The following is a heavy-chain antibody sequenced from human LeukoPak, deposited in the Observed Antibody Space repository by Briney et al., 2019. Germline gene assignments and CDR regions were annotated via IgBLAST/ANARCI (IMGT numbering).Heavy chain of an antibody. Sequence: GASVKVSCKASGYTFTGYYMHWVRQAPGQGLEWMGWISAYNGNTNYAQKLQGRVTMTTDTSTSTAYMELRSLRSEDTAVYYCARGRYYYDSSGSFGAFGVWGQGTLVTVSS. D-gene: IGHD3-22*01. J-gene: IGHJ4*02. V-gene: IGHV1-18*04. CDR2: ISAYNGNT. CDR1: GYTFTGYY. CDR3: ARGRYYYDSSGSFGAFGV.